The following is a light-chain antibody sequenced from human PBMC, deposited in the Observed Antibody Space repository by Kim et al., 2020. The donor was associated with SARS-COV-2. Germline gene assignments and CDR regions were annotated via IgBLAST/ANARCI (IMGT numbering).Light chain of an antibody. CDR2: FNS. V-gene: IGLV1-44*01. CDR3: ATWDDSPDGPV. J-gene: IGLJ2*01. Sequence: GQRVTICWSGSSSNSGGNTLNWYQQGPRTDPQHLIIFNSQRRAGGPDRVSGAKSGATAALARSGLQSEDEADDYCATWDDSPDGPVFGGGTQLTVL. CDR1: SSNSGGNT.